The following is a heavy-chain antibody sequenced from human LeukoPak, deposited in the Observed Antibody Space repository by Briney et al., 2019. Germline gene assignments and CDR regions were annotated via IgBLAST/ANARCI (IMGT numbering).Heavy chain of an antibody. D-gene: IGHD6-13*01. V-gene: IGHV4-61*01. CDR3: ARNLIPEQLVLSL. CDR1: GGSISSGSYY. Sequence: PSETLSLTCTVSGGSISSGSYYWNWIRQPPGKGLEWIGYIYYTGSTNYNPSLKSRVTMSVDTSKNQFSLNLGSVTPEDTAVYYCARNLIPEQLVLSLWGQGTLVTVSS. CDR2: IYYTGST. J-gene: IGHJ4*02.